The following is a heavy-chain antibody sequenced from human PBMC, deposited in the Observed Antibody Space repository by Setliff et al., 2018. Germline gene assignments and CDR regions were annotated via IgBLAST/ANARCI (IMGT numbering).Heavy chain of an antibody. CDR2: IMPMLGTT. CDR3: AGVLRDYYGSGSYYNWFDP. D-gene: IGHD3-10*01. J-gene: IGHJ5*02. Sequence: SVKVSCKASGDTFNNYFIAWVRQAPGQGLEWMGRIMPMLGTTNYAQKFQGRVTITADRSTSAAYMELRSLRSDDTAVYYCAGVLRDYYGSGSYYNWFDPWGQGTLVTVSS. V-gene: IGHV1-69*08. CDR1: GDTFNNYF.